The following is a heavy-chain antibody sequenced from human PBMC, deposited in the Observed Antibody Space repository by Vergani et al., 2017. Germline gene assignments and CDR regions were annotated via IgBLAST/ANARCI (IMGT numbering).Heavy chain of an antibody. D-gene: IGHD5-18*01. J-gene: IGHJ4*02. CDR3: ARRYSYGFARNDY. CDR2: INHSGST. CDR1: GGSISSSSYY. Sequence: QLQLQESGPGLVKPSETLSLTCTVSGGSISSSSYYWSWIRQPPGKGLEWIGEINHSGSTNYNPSLKSRVTISVDTSKNQFSLKLSSVTAADTAVYYCARRYSYGFARNDYWGQGTLVTVSS. V-gene: IGHV4-39*07.